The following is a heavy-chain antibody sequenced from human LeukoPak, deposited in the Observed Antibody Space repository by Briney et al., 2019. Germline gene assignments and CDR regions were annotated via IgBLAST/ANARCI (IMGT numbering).Heavy chain of an antibody. D-gene: IGHD4/OR15-4a*01. Sequence: GGSLRLSCAASGFTFSSYGMHWVRQAPGKGLEWVAVMWYDGSNKYYADSVKGRFTISRDNSKNTLYLQMNSLRAEDTAVYYCAKDGVGPNDYHAFDNWGQGTMVTVSS. CDR3: AKDGVGPNDYHAFDN. J-gene: IGHJ3*02. CDR1: GFTFSSYG. CDR2: MWYDGSNK. V-gene: IGHV3-30*02.